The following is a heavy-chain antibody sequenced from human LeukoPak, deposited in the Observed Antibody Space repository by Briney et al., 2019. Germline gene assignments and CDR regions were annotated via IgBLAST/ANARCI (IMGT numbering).Heavy chain of an antibody. CDR1: GFTFDDYA. J-gene: IGHJ4*02. D-gene: IGHD3-22*01. CDR2: ISWNSGSI. Sequence: GGSLRLSCAASGFTFDDYAMHWVRQAPGKGLEWVSGISWNSGSIGYADSVKGRFTISRDNAKNSLYLQMNSLRAEDTAVYYCAKSPPRITMIVVVIAFDYWGQGTLVTVSS. V-gene: IGHV3-9*01. CDR3: AKSPPRITMIVVVIAFDY.